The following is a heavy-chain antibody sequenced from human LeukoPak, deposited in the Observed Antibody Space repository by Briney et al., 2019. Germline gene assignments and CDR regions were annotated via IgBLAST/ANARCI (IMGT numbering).Heavy chain of an antibody. CDR3: ARDFGRGSSSLDY. D-gene: IGHD6-6*01. CDR2: IYHSGST. V-gene: IGHV4-59*12. CDR1: GGSISTYY. Sequence: SETLSLTCTVSGGSISTYYWSWIRQPPGKGLEWIGYIYHSGSTKYNPSLKSRVTISVDTSKNQFSLKLSSVTAADTAVYYCARDFGRGSSSLDYWGQGTLVTVSS. J-gene: IGHJ4*02.